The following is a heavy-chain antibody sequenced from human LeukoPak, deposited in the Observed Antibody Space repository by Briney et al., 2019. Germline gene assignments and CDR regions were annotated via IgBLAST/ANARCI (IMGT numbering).Heavy chain of an antibody. J-gene: IGHJ3*02. Sequence: ASAKVSCKASGGTFSSYAISWVRQAPGQGLEWMGGIIPIFGTANYAQKFQGRVTITADESTSTAYMELSSLRSEDTAVYYCARVVGAGAFDIWGQGTMVTVSS. CDR3: ARVVGAGAFDI. D-gene: IGHD1-26*01. CDR2: IIPIFGTA. CDR1: GGTFSSYA. V-gene: IGHV1-69*13.